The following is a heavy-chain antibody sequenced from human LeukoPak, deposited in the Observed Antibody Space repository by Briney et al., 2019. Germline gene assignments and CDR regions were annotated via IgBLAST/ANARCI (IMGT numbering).Heavy chain of an antibody. J-gene: IGHJ4*02. D-gene: IGHD3-22*01. V-gene: IGHV3-23*01. CDR1: GLTFSSYA. Sequence: PGGSLRLSCAASGLTFSSYAMNWVRQAPGKGLEWVSSISASGRNTYSADSVKGRFTISRDNSKNTLYLQMNSLRAEDTAVYYCAKVYDYYDSRGVFDYWGQGTLVTVSS. CDR2: ISASGRNT. CDR3: AKVYDYYDSRGVFDY.